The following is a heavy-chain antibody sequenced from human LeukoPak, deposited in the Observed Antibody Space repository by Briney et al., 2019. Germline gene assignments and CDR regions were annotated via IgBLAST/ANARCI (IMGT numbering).Heavy chain of an antibody. D-gene: IGHD3-10*01. Sequence: SQTLSLTCTVSGGSISSGDDYWSWIRQPPGKGLEWIGYIYYSGSTYYNPSLKSRVTISVDTSKNQFSLKLSSVTAADTAVYYCARVGALWWFDPWGQGTLVTVSS. J-gene: IGHJ5*02. CDR2: IYYSGST. V-gene: IGHV4-30-4*01. CDR1: GGSISSGDDY. CDR3: ARVGALWWFDP.